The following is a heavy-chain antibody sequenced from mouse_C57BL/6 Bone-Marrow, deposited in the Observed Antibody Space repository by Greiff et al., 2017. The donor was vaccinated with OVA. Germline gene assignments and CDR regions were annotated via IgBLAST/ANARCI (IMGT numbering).Heavy chain of an antibody. D-gene: IGHD2-14*01. V-gene: IGHV1-64*01. Sequence: QVQLQQPGAELVKPGASVKLSCKASGYTFTSYWMHWVKQRPGQGLEWIGMIHPNSGSTNYNEKFKSKATLTVDKSSSTAYMQLSSLTSEDSAVYYCARKGYDGGDYFDYWGQGTTLTVSS. CDR1: GYTFTSYW. J-gene: IGHJ2*01. CDR3: ARKGYDGGDYFDY. CDR2: IHPNSGST.